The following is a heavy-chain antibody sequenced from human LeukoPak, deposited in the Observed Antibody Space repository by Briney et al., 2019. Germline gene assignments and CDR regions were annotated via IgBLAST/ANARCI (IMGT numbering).Heavy chain of an antibody. CDR3: ARRVVAGTTVDF. D-gene: IGHD1-1*01. Sequence: ASETLSLTCTVSGGSINSPNSYWGWIRQPPGKGLEWIGGIFHDGTTYYSPSLKSRVTVSVDTSLNQFSLSLMSMTAADTAVYYCARRVVAGTTVDFWGQGNLVTVSS. CDR1: GGSINSPNSY. V-gene: IGHV4-39*01. CDR2: IFHDGTT. J-gene: IGHJ4*02.